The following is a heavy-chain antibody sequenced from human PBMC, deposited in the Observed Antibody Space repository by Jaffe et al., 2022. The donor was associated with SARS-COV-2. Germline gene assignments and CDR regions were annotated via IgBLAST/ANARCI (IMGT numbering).Heavy chain of an antibody. CDR2: ISGSGGST. D-gene: IGHD1-26*01. V-gene: IGHV3-23*01. Sequence: EVQLLESGGGLVQPGGSLRLSCAASGFTFSSYAMSWVRQAPGKGLEWVSAISGSGGSTYYADSVKGRFTISRDNSKNTLYLQMNSLRAEDTAVYYCASDNRQFSGSYPYYYYGMDVWGQGTTVTVSS. CDR3: ASDNRQFSGSYPYYYYGMDV. J-gene: IGHJ6*02. CDR1: GFTFSSYA.